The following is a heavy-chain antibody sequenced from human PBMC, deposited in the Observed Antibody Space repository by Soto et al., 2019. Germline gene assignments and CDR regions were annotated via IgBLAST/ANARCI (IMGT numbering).Heavy chain of an antibody. Sequence: RASVKVSCKASGGTFSSYAISWVRQAPGQGLEWMGGIIPIFGTANYAQKFQGRVTITADKSTSTAYMELSSLRSEDTAVYYCASSGMLGSRSLAGITTNWFDPWGQGTLVTVSS. J-gene: IGHJ5*02. D-gene: IGHD1-20*01. CDR3: ASSGMLGSRSLAGITTNWFDP. CDR1: GGTFSSYA. CDR2: IIPIFGTA. V-gene: IGHV1-69*06.